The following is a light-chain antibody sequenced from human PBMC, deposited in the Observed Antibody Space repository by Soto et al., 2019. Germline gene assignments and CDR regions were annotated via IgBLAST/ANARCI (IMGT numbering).Light chain of an antibody. CDR1: QTVSDNY. CDR3: QQYGSSLWT. Sequence: EIVLTQSPGTLSLSPGERATLSCRASQTVSDNYLAWYQQKPGQAPRLLIYGASSRATGIPDRFSGSGSGTDFTLTISRLEPEDFAVYYCQQYGSSLWTFGHGTKVEIK. CDR2: GAS. V-gene: IGKV3-20*01. J-gene: IGKJ1*01.